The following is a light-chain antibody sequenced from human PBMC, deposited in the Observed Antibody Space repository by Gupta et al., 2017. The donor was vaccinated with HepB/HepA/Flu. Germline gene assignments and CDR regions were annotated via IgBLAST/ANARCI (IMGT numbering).Light chain of an antibody. V-gene: IGKV2-28*01. CDR3: RQYVQKKT. J-gene: IGKJ1*01. CDR2: LGS. CDR1: QSLLHSNGYNY. Sequence: DIVMTQSPLSLPVTPGEPASISCRSSQSLLHSNGYNYLDWYLQKPGQSPQLLIYLGSNRASGVPDRFSGSGSGTDFTLKISRGEAEDVGVYYCRQYVQKKTFGQGTKLEIK.